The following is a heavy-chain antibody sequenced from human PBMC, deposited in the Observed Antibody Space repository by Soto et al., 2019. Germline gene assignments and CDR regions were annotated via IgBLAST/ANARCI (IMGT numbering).Heavy chain of an antibody. Sequence: QVQLVESGGGVVQPGRSLRLSCAASGFTFRSYAMHWVRQTPGKGLEWVAYISYDGKKTYYADSVKGRFTISRGNYQNTLFLQMSSLQFEDTSVYSCVRGDGSGSFLLDYWGRGTLVTVSS. V-gene: IGHV3-30*03. CDR2: ISYDGKKT. CDR3: VRGDGSGSFLLDY. CDR1: GFTFRSYA. D-gene: IGHD3-10*01. J-gene: IGHJ4*02.